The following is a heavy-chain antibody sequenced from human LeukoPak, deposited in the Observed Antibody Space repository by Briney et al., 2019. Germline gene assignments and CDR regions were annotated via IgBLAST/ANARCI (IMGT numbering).Heavy chain of an antibody. J-gene: IGHJ4*02. CDR3: ARRGSLWFGELLGVDYFDY. Sequence: GGSLRLSCAASGFTFDDYTMHWVRQAPGMGLEWVSLISWDGGSTYYADSVKGRFTISRDSSKNTLYLQMNSLRAEDTAVYYCARRGSLWFGELLGVDYFDYWGQGTLVTVSS. V-gene: IGHV3-43D*03. D-gene: IGHD3-10*01. CDR1: GFTFDDYT. CDR2: ISWDGGST.